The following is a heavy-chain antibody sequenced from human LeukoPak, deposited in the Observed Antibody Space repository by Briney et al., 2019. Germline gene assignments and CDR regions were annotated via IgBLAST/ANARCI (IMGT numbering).Heavy chain of an antibody. CDR3: ASSPQDY. CDR1: GFTFSSYY. CDR2: IKQDGSEK. Sequence: GGSLRLSCAASGFTFSSYYMSWVRQAPGKGLEWVANIKQDGSEKYYVDSVKGRFTISRDNAKNSLYLQMNSLRAEDTAVYYCASSPQDYWGQGTLVTVSS. V-gene: IGHV3-7*02. J-gene: IGHJ4*02.